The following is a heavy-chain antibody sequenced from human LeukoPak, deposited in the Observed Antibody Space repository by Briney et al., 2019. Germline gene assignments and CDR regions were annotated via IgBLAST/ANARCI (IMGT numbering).Heavy chain of an antibody. CDR3: ARGGDYDFSTYAFDI. V-gene: IGHV4-30-2*01. D-gene: IGHD3-3*01. CDR2: IYHSGST. CDR1: GGSISSGGYY. J-gene: IGHJ3*02. Sequence: PSQTLSLTCTVSGGSISSGGYYWSWIRQPPGKGLEWIGYIYHSGSTYYNPSLKSRVTISVDRSKNQFSLKLSSVTAADTAVYYCARGGDYDFSTYAFDIWGQGTMVTVSS.